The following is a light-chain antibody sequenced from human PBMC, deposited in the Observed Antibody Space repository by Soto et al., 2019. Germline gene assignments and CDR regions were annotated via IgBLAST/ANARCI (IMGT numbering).Light chain of an antibody. J-gene: IGKJ1*01. Sequence: DIQMTQFPSTLSASVGDRVTITCRASQSISNRLAWSQQKSWEAPNLLIHKASSLESGVPSRFSGSGSGTEFTLTISSLQPDDFATYYCQQYNTYSWTFGPGTKV. CDR1: QSISNR. CDR2: KAS. V-gene: IGKV1-5*03. CDR3: QQYNTYSWT.